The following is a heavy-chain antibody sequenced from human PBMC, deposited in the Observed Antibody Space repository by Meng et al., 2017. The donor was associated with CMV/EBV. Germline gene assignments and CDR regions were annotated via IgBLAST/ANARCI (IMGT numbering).Heavy chain of an antibody. CDR3: ARDRWVSSWGYYYGMDV. Sequence: SEPLSLTCAVYGGSFSGYSWSWIRQPPGQGLEWIGEINHSGSINYNPSLKSRVTISVDTSKNQFSLKLSSVTAADTAVYYCARDRWVSSWGYYYGMDVWGQGTTVTVSS. J-gene: IGHJ6*02. CDR2: INHSGSI. D-gene: IGHD6-13*01. CDR1: GGSFSGYS. V-gene: IGHV4-34*01.